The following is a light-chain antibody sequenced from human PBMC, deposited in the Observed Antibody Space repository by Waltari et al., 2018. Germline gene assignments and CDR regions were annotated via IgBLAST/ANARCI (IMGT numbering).Light chain of an antibody. V-gene: IGLV2-11*01. CDR3: CSYAGSYSPWV. CDR2: DAS. CDR1: SRDVGGYNY. Sequence: QSALTQPRSVTGSPGPPVTISCTGTSRDVGGYNYVSWSQQHPGKAPTLMIYDASNRPSGVPDRFSGSKSGNTASLTISGLQAEDEADYYCCSYAGSYSPWVFGGGTKLTVL. J-gene: IGLJ3*02.